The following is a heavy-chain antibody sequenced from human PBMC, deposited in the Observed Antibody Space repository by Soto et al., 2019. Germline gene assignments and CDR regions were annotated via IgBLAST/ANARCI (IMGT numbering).Heavy chain of an antibody. Sequence: PSETLSPTCAVSGGSISSSKWWSWVRQPPGKGLEWIGEIYHSGSTNYDPSLKSRVTISVDKSKNQFSLKLSSVTAADTAVYYCASIYTTRTTYYFDNWGQGTLVTVSS. J-gene: IGHJ4*02. CDR3: ASIYTTRTTYYFDN. CDR2: IYHSGST. CDR1: GGSISSSKW. D-gene: IGHD2-2*02. V-gene: IGHV4-4*02.